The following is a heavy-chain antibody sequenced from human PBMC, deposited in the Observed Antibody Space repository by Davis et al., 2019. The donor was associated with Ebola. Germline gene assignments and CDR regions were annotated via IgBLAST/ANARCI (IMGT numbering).Heavy chain of an antibody. D-gene: IGHD6-19*01. CDR1: GYSFTSYW. Sequence: PGGSLRLSCKGSGYSFTSYWIGWVRQMPGKGLEWMGIIYPGDSDTRYSPSFQGQVTISADKSISTAYLQWSSLKASDTAMYYCARHAYSSGWYLLFDYWGQGILVTVSS. J-gene: IGHJ4*02. CDR3: ARHAYSSGWYLLFDY. V-gene: IGHV5-51*01. CDR2: IYPGDSDT.